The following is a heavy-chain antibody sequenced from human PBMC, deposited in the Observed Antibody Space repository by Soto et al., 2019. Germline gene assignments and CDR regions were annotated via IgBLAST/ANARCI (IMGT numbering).Heavy chain of an antibody. J-gene: IGHJ6*02. CDR3: ARGIEGWYQGRYYYGMDV. V-gene: IGHV4-59*01. CDR1: GGFI. CDR2: IYNSGST. Sequence: PSETLSLTCTVSGGFIWGWIRQSPDKGLEWIGYIYNSGSTNYNPSLKSRVTISVDTSKNQFSLKLSSVTAADTAVYYCARGIEGWYQGRYYYGMDVWGQGTTVT. D-gene: IGHD6-19*01.